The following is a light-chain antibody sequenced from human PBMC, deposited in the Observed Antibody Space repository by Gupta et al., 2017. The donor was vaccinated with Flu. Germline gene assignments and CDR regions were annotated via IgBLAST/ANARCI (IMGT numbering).Light chain of an antibody. Sequence: QSALTQPPSASGSPGQSVTISCTGTSSDVGGYNYVSWYQQHPGKAPKLIIYEVNKRPSGVPDRFSGSKSGNTASLTVSGLLAEDEADYYCYSYGVSKFFGGGTKLTVL. CDR1: SSDVGGYNY. CDR3: YSYGVSKF. V-gene: IGLV2-8*01. CDR2: EVN. J-gene: IGLJ2*01.